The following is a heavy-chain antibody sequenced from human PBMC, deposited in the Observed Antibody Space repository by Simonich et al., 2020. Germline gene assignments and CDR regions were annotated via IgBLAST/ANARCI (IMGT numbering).Heavy chain of an antibody. D-gene: IGHD2-15*01. Sequence: QVQLVQSGAEVKKPGASVKVSCKASGYTFTSYGISGVRQAPGQGLEWMGGISTNNGNTNYAQKLQGRVTMTTDTSTSTDYMELRSLRSDDTAVYYCARASRGTWWYYYFDYWGQGTLVTVSS. CDR2: ISTNNGNT. V-gene: IGHV1-18*01. CDR3: ARASRGTWWYYYFDY. CDR1: GYTFTSYG. J-gene: IGHJ4*02.